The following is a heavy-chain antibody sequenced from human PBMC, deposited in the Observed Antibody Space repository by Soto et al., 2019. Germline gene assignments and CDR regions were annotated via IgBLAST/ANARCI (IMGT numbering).Heavy chain of an antibody. CDR3: ARDGQSLAPYALDV. CDR1: GFTFRSHA. J-gene: IGHJ6*02. CDR2: IWYDGSNK. Sequence: QVQVVESGGGVVQPGRSLRLSCTASGFTFRSHAMHWVRQAPGKGLEWVAQIWYDGSNKYYADSVKGLFTISRDNSKNTLYVQMDSLRVEDTAVYYCARDGQSLAPYALDVWGQGTSVTVS. D-gene: IGHD6-19*01. V-gene: IGHV3-33*01.